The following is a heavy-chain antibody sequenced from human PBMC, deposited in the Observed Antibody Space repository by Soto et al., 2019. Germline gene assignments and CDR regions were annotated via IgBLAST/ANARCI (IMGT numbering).Heavy chain of an antibody. D-gene: IGHD4-17*01. CDR3: AKGNYGDYYYYYYMDV. J-gene: IGHJ6*03. CDR2: ISGSGGRT. V-gene: IGHV3-23*01. CDR1: GFNFNDYW. Sequence: GGSLRLSCAASGFNFNDYWMGWVRQAPAKGLEWVADISGSGGRTYYADSVKGRFTISRGNSKNTLYLQMNSLRAEDTAVYYCAKGNYGDYYYYYYMDVWGKGTTVTVSS.